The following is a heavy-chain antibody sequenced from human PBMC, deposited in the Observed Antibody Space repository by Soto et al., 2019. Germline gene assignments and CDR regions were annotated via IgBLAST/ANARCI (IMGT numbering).Heavy chain of an antibody. CDR1: GFTFSSYW. CDR2: IKQDGSEK. Sequence: GGSLRLSCAASGFTFSSYWMSWVRQAPGKGLEWVANIKQDGSEKYYVDSVKGRFTISRDNAKNSLYLQMNSLRAEDTAVYYCARLTMVRGVIRYYFDYWGQGTLVTAPQ. CDR3: ARLTMVRGVIRYYFDY. D-gene: IGHD3-10*01. J-gene: IGHJ4*02. V-gene: IGHV3-7*01.